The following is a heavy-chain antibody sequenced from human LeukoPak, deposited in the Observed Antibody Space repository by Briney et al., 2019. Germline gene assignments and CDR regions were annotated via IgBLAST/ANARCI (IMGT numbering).Heavy chain of an antibody. J-gene: IGHJ5*02. D-gene: IGHD3-10*01. Sequence: GGSLRLSCAASGFIFGSYGMYWVRPAPGKGLEWVAVVSYDGNNKHYADSVKGRFTISRDNLKNRLYLQMNSLRVEDTAVYYCAKDLMTYYYGSGLVPWGQGTLVTVSS. V-gene: IGHV3-30*18. CDR2: VSYDGNNK. CDR1: GFIFGSYG. CDR3: AKDLMTYYYGSGLVP.